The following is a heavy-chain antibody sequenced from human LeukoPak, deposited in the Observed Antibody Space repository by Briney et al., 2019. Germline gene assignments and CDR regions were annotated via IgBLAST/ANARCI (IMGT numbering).Heavy chain of an antibody. CDR2: ISGSGGST. D-gene: IGHD6-13*01. V-gene: IGHV3-23*01. CDR3: ARDLGSSWSYFDY. Sequence: PGGSLRLSCAASGFTFSSYAMSWVRQAPGKGLEWVSAISGSGGSTYYADSVKGRFTISRDNSKNTLYLQMNSLRAEDTAVYYCARDLGSSWSYFDYWGQGTLVTVSS. CDR1: GFTFSSYA. J-gene: IGHJ4*02.